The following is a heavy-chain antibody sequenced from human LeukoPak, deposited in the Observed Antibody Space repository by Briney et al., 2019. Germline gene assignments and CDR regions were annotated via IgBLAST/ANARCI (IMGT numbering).Heavy chain of an antibody. Sequence: GESLQISCKGSGYSFTSSWIGWVRQMPGKGLEWMGIIYPGDSDTRYSPSFQGQVTISADKSISTAYLQWSSLKASDTAMYYCARRYCSGGSCYLYYFDYWGQGTLVTVSS. V-gene: IGHV5-51*01. J-gene: IGHJ4*02. CDR1: GYSFTSSW. CDR3: ARRYCSGGSCYLYYFDY. D-gene: IGHD2-15*01. CDR2: IYPGDSDT.